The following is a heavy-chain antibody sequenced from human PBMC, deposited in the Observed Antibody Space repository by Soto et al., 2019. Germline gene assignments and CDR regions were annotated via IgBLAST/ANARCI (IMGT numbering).Heavy chain of an antibody. CDR3: ARDVVVPAAIGGYDYYYYYGMDV. Sequence: ASVKVSCKASGYTFTSYGISWVRQAPGQGLEWMGWISAYNGNTNYAQKLQGRVTMTTDTSTSTAYMELRSLRSDDAAVYYCARDVVVPAAIGGYDYYYYYGMDVWGQGTTVTVSS. D-gene: IGHD2-2*01. CDR1: GYTFTSYG. J-gene: IGHJ6*02. V-gene: IGHV1-18*04. CDR2: ISAYNGNT.